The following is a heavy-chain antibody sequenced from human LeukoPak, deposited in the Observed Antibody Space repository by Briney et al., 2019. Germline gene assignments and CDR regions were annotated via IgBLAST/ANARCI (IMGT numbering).Heavy chain of an antibody. V-gene: IGHV3-33*01. CDR2: IWYDASGQ. J-gene: IGHJ4*02. D-gene: IGHD3-22*01. CDR3: ARDSLYDDNGYYHYFDY. Sequence: GGSLRLSCAASGFSFSTYGMHWVRQAPGKGLEWVAMIWYDASGQQYADSVKGRFTISRDTSKNTLYLQMNSLRAEDTAVYFCARDSLYDDNGYYHYFDYWGQGTLVTVSS. CDR1: GFSFSTYG.